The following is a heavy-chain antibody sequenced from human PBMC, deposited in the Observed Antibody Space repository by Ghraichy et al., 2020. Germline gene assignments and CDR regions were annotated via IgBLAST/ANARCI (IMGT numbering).Heavy chain of an antibody. J-gene: IGHJ4*02. V-gene: IGHV4-34*01. D-gene: IGHD6-19*01. CDR3: ARVGPYRGSGWYGWCDY. CDR1: GGSFSGYY. CDR2: INHSGST. Sequence: SETLSLTCAVYGGSFSGYYWSWIRQPPGKGLEWIGEINHSGSTNYNPSLKSRVTISVDTSKNQFSLKLSSVTAADTAVYYCARVGPYRGSGWYGWCDYWGQGTLVTVSS.